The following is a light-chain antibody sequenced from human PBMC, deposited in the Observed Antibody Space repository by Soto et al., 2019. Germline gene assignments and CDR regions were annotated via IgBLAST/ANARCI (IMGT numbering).Light chain of an antibody. J-gene: IGKJ2*01. CDR3: QQSYSTHT. CDR1: QSIRNY. CDR2: GSS. V-gene: IGKV1-39*01. Sequence: DIQMTQSPSSLSASVGDRVTITCRASQSIRNYLHWYQQKPGKAPKVLIYGSSTLQSGVPSRFSGSGSGTDFTITISNLQPEDFATYYCQQSYSTHTFGQGTKLEIK.